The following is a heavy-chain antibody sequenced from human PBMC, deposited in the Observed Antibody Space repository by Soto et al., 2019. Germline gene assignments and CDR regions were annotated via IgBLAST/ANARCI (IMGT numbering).Heavy chain of an antibody. V-gene: IGHV3-23*01. CDR2: ISGSGGST. D-gene: IGHD3-22*01. J-gene: IGHJ4*02. CDR3: AKVSYYYDSSGYSYFDY. Sequence: GGSLRLSCAASGFTFSSYAMSWVRQAPGKGLEWVSAISGSGGSTYYADSVKGRFTISRDNSKNTLYLQMNSLRAGDTAVYYCAKVSYYYDSSGYSYFDYWGQGTLVTVSS. CDR1: GFTFSSYA.